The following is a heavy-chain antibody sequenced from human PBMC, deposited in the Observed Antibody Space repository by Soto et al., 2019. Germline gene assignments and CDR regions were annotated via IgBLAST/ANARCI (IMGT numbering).Heavy chain of an antibody. Sequence: GSLRLSCAASGFSFSTYSMAWIRQSPGKGLEWIGHIYYRGNTNYNPSLKSRVTMSVDMSKTHFSLRLSSVSAADTAVYYCARGRPRDGYNSGHSDLDIWGQGTMVTVS. J-gene: IGHJ3*02. D-gene: IGHD5-12*01. CDR1: GFSFSTYS. CDR3: ARGRPRDGYNSGHSDLDI. CDR2: IYYRGNT. V-gene: IGHV4-59*01.